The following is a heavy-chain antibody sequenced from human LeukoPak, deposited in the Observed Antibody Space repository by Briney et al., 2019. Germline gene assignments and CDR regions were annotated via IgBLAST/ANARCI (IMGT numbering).Heavy chain of an antibody. CDR2: IHSSGST. V-gene: IGHV4-4*07. J-gene: IGHJ4*02. D-gene: IGHD4-17*01. CDR1: GDSISSYY. CDR3: ARAEVTTAAFSDY. Sequence: SETLSLTCTVSGDSISSYYWIWIRQPAGKGLEWIGRIHSSGSTNYNPSLKSRVSTSVDTSKNQFSLKLRSVTAADTAVYYCARAEVTTAAFSDYWGQGTLVTVSS.